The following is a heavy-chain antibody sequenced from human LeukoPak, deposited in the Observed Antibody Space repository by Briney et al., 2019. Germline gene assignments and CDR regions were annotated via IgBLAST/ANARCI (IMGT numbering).Heavy chain of an antibody. CDR2: IYYSGTT. CDR3: ARGGGFTYGRQPFDC. J-gene: IGHJ4*02. V-gene: IGHV4-59*01. Sequence: SETLSLTCTVSGGSISSCYWSWIRQPPGKGLEWIGYIYYSGTTRYNPSLKSRLTISIDTSKNQFSLKLSSVTAADTAVYFCARGGGFTYGRQPFDCWGQGTLVTVSS. D-gene: IGHD5-18*01. CDR1: GGSISSCY.